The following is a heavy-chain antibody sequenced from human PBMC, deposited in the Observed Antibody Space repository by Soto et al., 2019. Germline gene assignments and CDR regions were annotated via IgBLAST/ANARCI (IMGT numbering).Heavy chain of an antibody. CDR3: ARDGGGDSYGVDFDY. Sequence: QVQLVESGGGVVQPGRSLRLSCAASGFTFSSYGMHWVRQAPGKGLEWVAVIWYDGSNKYYADSVKGRFTISRDNSKNTLYLQMNSLRAEDTAVYYCARDGGGDSYGVDFDYWGQGTLVTVSS. CDR1: GFTFSSYG. CDR2: IWYDGSNK. V-gene: IGHV3-33*01. D-gene: IGHD5-18*01. J-gene: IGHJ4*02.